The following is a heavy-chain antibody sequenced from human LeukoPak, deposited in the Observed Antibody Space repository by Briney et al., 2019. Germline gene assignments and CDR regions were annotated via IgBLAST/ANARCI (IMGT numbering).Heavy chain of an antibody. CDR3: ARGRYSGYDLYYYYGMDV. CDR2: IKQDGSEK. D-gene: IGHD5-12*01. J-gene: IGHJ6*02. V-gene: IGHV3-7*01. Sequence: GGSLRLSCAASGFTFSSYWMSSVRQAPGKGLEWVANIKQDGSEKYYVDSVKGRFTISRDNAKNSLYLQMNSLRAEDTAVYYCARGRYSGYDLYYYYGMDVWGQGTTVTVSS. CDR1: GFTFSSYW.